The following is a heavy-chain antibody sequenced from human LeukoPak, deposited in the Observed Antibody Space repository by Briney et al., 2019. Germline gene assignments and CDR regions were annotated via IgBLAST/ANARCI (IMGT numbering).Heavy chain of an antibody. V-gene: IGHV4-61*02. Sequence: PSETLSLTSTVAGGSISSGSYYWSWIRQPAGKGLEWIGRIYTSGSTNYNPSLKSRVTISVDTSKNQFSLKLSSVTAADTAVYYCARGGYCGGDCYFYYWGQGTLVTVSS. J-gene: IGHJ4*02. CDR3: ARGGYCGGDCYFYY. CDR2: IYTSGST. CDR1: GGSISSGSYY. D-gene: IGHD2-21*02.